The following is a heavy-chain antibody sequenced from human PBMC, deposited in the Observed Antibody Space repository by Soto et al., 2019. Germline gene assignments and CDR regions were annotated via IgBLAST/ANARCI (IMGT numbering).Heavy chain of an antibody. D-gene: IGHD2-8*02. Sequence: QVQLQQWGAGLLKPSETLSLTCAVSGGSFSGYYWTWIRQPPGTGLEWIGEINHSGSTNYNPSLKSRVTISVDTSKNQFSLKLTAVTAADTAVDYCARDKITGLFDYWGQGTLVTVSS. CDR3: ARDKITGLFDY. CDR1: GGSFSGYY. V-gene: IGHV4-34*01. CDR2: INHSGST. J-gene: IGHJ4*02.